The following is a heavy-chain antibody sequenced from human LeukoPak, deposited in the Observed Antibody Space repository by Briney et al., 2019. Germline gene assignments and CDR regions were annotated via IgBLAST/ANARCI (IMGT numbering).Heavy chain of an antibody. CDR3: ARDIGQYYDSSGYEWFDP. CDR1: GYTFTGYY. D-gene: IGHD3-22*01. V-gene: IGHV1-2*02. Sequence: ASVKVSCKASGYTFTGYYMHWVRQAPGQGLEWMGWINPNSGGTNYAQKFQGRVTMTRDTSISTAYMELSRLRSDDTAVYYYARDIGQYYDSSGYEWFDPWGQGTLVTVSS. J-gene: IGHJ5*02. CDR2: INPNSGGT.